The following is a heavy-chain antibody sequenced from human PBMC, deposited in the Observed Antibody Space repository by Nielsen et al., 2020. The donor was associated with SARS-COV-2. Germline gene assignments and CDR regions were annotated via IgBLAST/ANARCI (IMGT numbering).Heavy chain of an antibody. J-gene: IGHJ4*02. D-gene: IGHD6-13*01. Sequence: LKISCAASGFTFSSYGMHWVRQAPGKGLEWVAVIWYDGSNKYYADSVKGRFTISRDNSKNTLYLQMNSLRAEDTAVYYCARELGYSSSWSPGYWGQGTLVTVSS. CDR1: GFTFSSYG. V-gene: IGHV3-33*01. CDR2: IWYDGSNK. CDR3: ARELGYSSSWSPGY.